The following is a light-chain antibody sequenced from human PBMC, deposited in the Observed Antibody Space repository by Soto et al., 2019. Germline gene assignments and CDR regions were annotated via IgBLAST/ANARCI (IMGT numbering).Light chain of an antibody. V-gene: IGLV1-51*01. Sequence: QSVLTQPPSVSAAPGQKVTISCSGSSSNIGNNYVSWYQQLPGAAPKLLIDDNDKRPSGIPDRFSGSKSGTSATLGITGLQSGDEADYFCVTWDSSRSVVVFGGGTQLPVL. CDR1: SSNIGNNY. CDR3: VTWDSSRSVVV. CDR2: DND. J-gene: IGLJ2*01.